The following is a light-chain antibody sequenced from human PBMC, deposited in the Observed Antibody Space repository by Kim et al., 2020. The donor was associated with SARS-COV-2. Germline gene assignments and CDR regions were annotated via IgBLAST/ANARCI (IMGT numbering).Light chain of an antibody. J-gene: IGLJ3*02. V-gene: IGLV2-14*03. CDR1: SSDIGGYNY. CDR3: SSYTSSSTWV. Sequence: QSALTQPASVSGSPGQSITISCTGTSSDIGGYNYVFWYQQHPGRAPQLIIFDVSNRPSGVSTRFSGSKSGNTASLTISGLQAEDEAHYYCSSYTSSSTWVFGGGTQLTVL. CDR2: DVS.